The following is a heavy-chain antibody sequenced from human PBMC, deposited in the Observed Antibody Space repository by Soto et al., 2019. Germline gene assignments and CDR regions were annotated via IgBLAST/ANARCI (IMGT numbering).Heavy chain of an antibody. CDR2: ISFDGVNK. V-gene: IGHV3-30-3*01. Sequence: GGSLRLSCAVSGLPFTNSSMHWVRQAPGKGLEWVAGISFDGVNKYYADSVQGRLTISRDNSKNTVFLQMSSLRPDDTGIYFCVRPSATVIFTSGFDSWDHGTLVTVSS. J-gene: IGHJ4*01. CDR1: GLPFTNSS. D-gene: IGHD3-9*01. CDR3: VRPSATVIFTSGFDS.